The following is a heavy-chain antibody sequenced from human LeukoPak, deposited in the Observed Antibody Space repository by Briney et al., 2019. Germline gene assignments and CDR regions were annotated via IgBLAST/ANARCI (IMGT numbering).Heavy chain of an antibody. J-gene: IGHJ4*02. V-gene: IGHV3-48*02. CDR2: ISSSSSTI. CDR3: AREGDYVWGSYRNFDY. D-gene: IGHD3-16*02. CDR1: GFTFSSYS. Sequence: GGSLRLSCAASGFTFSSYSMNWVRQAPGKGLEWVSYISSSSSTIYYADSVKGRFTISRDNAKNSLYLQMNSLRDEDTAVYYCAREGDYVWGSYRNFDYWGQGTLVTVSS.